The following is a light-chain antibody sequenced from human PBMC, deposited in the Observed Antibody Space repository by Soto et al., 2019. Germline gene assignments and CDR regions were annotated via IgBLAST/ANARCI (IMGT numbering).Light chain of an antibody. J-gene: IGKJ1*01. CDR1: QSVSSSY. CDR2: GAS. CDR3: QRHGAT. V-gene: IGKV3-20*01. Sequence: ELVLTQSPGTLSLSPGERANLSCRASQSVSSSYLAWYQQKPGQAPRLLIYGASSRATGIPDRFSGSGSGTDFTLTISGLEPEDSAAYYCQRHGATFGQGTKVDIK.